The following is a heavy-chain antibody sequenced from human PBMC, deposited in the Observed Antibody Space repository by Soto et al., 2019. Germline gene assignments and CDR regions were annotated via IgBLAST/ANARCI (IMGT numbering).Heavy chain of an antibody. D-gene: IGHD6-13*01. Sequence: QVHLVQSVAEVKKPGSSVKVSCKAPGGTFSNHAINWVRQAPGQGLEWMGRIIPIFTTTNYAQKFQGRVSMTADESTTTAYMQLSSLKHDDTAVYYCAREVAADGTFRDDVFDIWGQGTLVTVSS. CDR2: IIPIFTTT. V-gene: IGHV1-69*12. J-gene: IGHJ3*02. CDR3: AREVAADGTFRDDVFDI. CDR1: GGTFSNHA.